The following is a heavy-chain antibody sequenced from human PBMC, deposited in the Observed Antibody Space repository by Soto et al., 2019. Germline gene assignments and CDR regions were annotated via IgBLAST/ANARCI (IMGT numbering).Heavy chain of an antibody. J-gene: IGHJ3*02. CDR2: ISSSSSYI. D-gene: IGHD4-17*01. CDR3: ARDADYGDYLKDAFDI. V-gene: IGHV3-21*01. CDR1: GFTFSSYS. Sequence: GGSLRLSCAASGFTFSSYSMNWVRQAPGKGLEWVSSISSSSSYIYYADSVKGRFTISRDNAKNSLYLQMNSLRAEDTAVYYCARDADYGDYLKDAFDIWGQGTMVTVSS.